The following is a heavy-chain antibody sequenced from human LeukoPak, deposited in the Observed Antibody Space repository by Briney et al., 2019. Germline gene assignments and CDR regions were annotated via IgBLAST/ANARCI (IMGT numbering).Heavy chain of an antibody. J-gene: IGHJ4*02. Sequence: PGGSLRLSCAASGSTFSSYSMNWVRQAPGKGLEWVSSISSSSSYIYYADSVKGRFTISRDNAKNSLYLQMNSLRAEDTAVYYCARPLYGDYTFDYWGQGTLVTVSS. CDR3: ARPLYGDYTFDY. V-gene: IGHV3-21*01. CDR2: ISSSSSYI. CDR1: GSTFSSYS. D-gene: IGHD4-17*01.